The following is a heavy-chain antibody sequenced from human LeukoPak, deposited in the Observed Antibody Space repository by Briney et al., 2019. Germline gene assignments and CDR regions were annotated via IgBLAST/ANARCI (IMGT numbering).Heavy chain of an antibody. CDR1: GLTVSSDC. D-gene: IGHD2-2*01. Sequence: QPGGSLRLSCAASGLTVSSDCMSWVRQAPGKGLEWVSFIYSGGSTYYTDSVKGRFTISRDNAKNTLFLQMNTLRVEDTAVYFCAKGASYQPIDYWGQGTLVTVSS. CDR2: IYSGGST. J-gene: IGHJ4*02. V-gene: IGHV3-53*01. CDR3: AKGASYQPIDY.